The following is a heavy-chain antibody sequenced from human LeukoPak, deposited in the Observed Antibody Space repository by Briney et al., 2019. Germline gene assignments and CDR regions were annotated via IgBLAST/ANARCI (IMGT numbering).Heavy chain of an antibody. CDR3: DNGIVEGAFYY. Sequence: GESLRISCKGSGYIFTTYWIAWVRQMPGKGLEWMGLIHPGDSDTVYSPSFQGQVTIRVDKSISTAYLEWSRLKTSNAAMYFSDNGIVEGAFYYCGQGALVLVSS. D-gene: IGHD1-26*01. CDR2: IHPGDSDT. J-gene: IGHJ4*02. V-gene: IGHV5-51*01. CDR1: GYIFTTYW.